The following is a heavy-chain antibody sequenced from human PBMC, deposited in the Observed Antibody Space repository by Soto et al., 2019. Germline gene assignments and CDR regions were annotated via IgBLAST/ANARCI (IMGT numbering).Heavy chain of an antibody. CDR2: IYYSGST. Sequence: SETLSLACTVSGGSISSYYWSWIRQPPGKGLEWIGYIYYSGSTNYNPSLKSRVTISVDTSKNQFSLKLSSVTAADTAVYYCARVGAAAGTRVVGWFDPWGQGTLVTVSS. CDR3: ARVGAAAGTRVVGWFDP. CDR1: GGSISSYY. V-gene: IGHV4-59*01. D-gene: IGHD6-13*01. J-gene: IGHJ5*02.